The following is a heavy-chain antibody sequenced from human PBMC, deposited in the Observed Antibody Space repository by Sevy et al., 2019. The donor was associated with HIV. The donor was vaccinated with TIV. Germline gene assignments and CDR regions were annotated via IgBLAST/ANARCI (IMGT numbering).Heavy chain of an antibody. CDR1: GGSISSYY. D-gene: IGHD3-3*01. CDR2: IYTSGST. CDR3: ARGQKTTHYEFWSGPPGYYYYGMDV. J-gene: IGHJ6*02. Sequence: SETLSLTCTVSGGSISSYYWSWIRQPAGKGLEWIGRIYTSGSTNYNPSLKSRVTMSVDTSKNQFSLKLSSVTAADTAVYYCARGQKTTHYEFWSGPPGYYYYGMDVWGQGTTVTVSS. V-gene: IGHV4-4*07.